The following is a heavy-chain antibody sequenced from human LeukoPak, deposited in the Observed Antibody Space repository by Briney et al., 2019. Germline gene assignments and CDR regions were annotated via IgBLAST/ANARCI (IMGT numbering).Heavy chain of an antibody. J-gene: IGHJ5*02. CDR1: GGSISTYY. D-gene: IGHD2-2*02. CDR2: IYKSGSS. Sequence: PSETLSLTCSVSGGSISTYYWSWIRQSAGKGLEWIGRIYKSGSSNYNPSRKSRVSMSVDSSKSHFSLNLTSVTAEDTAVYYCARDECPLWSISCHRGFDPWGQGLLVTVSS. V-gene: IGHV4-4*07. CDR3: ARDECPLWSISCHRGFDP.